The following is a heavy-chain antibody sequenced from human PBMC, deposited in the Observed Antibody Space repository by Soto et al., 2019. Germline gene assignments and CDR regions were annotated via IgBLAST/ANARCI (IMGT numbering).Heavy chain of an antibody. CDR3: ASLPLAAAGTGNDY. V-gene: IGHV4-59*08. CDR2: IYYSGST. Sequence: SETLSLTCTVSGGSISSYYWSWIRQPPGKGLEWIGYIYYSGSTNYNPSLKSRVTISVDTSKNQFSLKLSSVTAADTAVYYCASLPLAAAGTGNDYWGQGTLVTVSS. D-gene: IGHD6-13*01. CDR1: GGSISSYY. J-gene: IGHJ4*02.